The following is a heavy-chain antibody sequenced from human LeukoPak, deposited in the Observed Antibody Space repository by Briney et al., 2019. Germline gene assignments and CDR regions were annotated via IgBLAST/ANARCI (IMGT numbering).Heavy chain of an antibody. J-gene: IGHJ4*02. D-gene: IGHD5-12*01. Sequence: PGGSLRLSCAASGFTFTSYWMSWVRQAPGKGLEWVANIKTDGSVKYYVDSVKGRFTISRDNAKNSLYLQVNSLRAEDTAVYYCARDPYSGYDLQAFDYWGQGTLVTVSS. V-gene: IGHV3-7*01. CDR2: IKTDGSVK. CDR3: ARDPYSGYDLQAFDY. CDR1: GFTFTSYW.